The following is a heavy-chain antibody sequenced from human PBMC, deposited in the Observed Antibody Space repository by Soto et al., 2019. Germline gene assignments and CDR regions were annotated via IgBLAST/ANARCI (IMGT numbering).Heavy chain of an antibody. D-gene: IGHD3-22*01. V-gene: IGHV3-23*01. J-gene: IGHJ6*02. CDR1: GFTFSSSA. CDR2: ISGSVVST. Sequence: GGSLRLSCAASGFTFSSSAMSWVRQAPGKGLEWVSAISGSVVSTYYADSVKGRFTISRDNSKNTLYLQMNSLRAEDTAVYYCAKGSSSGWAYYYYGMDVWGQGTTVTVSS. CDR3: AKGSSSGWAYYYYGMDV.